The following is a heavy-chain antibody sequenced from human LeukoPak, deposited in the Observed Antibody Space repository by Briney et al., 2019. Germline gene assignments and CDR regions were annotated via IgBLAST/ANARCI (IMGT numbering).Heavy chain of an antibody. CDR3: ARGEGIAAAGTGGYYFDY. Sequence: SQTLSLTCTVSGGSISSGSYYWSWIRQPAGKGLEWIGRIYTSGSTNYNPSLKSRVTISVDTSKNQFSLKLSSVTAADTAVYYCARGEGIAAAGTGGYYFDYWGQGTLVTVSS. CDR1: GGSISSGSYY. V-gene: IGHV4-61*02. J-gene: IGHJ4*02. D-gene: IGHD6-13*01. CDR2: IYTSGST.